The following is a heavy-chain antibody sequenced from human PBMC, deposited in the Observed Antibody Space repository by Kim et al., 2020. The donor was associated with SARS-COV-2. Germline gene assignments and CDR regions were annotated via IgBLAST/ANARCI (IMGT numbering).Heavy chain of an antibody. CDR1: GFTFSSYA. Sequence: GGSLRLSCAASGFTFSSYAMNWVRQAPGKGLEWVSTISGYGGCTYYADSVQGRFTISRDNSKNTLYLQMNSLRAEDTAVYYCAKDRCRSNSCYHGYDYWG. CDR3: AKDRCRSNSCYHGYDY. CDR2: ISGYGGCT. V-gene: IGHV3-23*01. D-gene: IGHD2-2*01. J-gene: IGHJ4*01.